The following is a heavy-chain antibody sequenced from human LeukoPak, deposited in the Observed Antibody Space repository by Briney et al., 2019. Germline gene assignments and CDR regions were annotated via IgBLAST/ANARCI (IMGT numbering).Heavy chain of an antibody. J-gene: IGHJ4*02. CDR1: GLTVSSNY. D-gene: IGHD2-21*01. CDR2: IYSAGST. Sequence: GGSLRLSCAASGLTVSSNYMSWVRQAPGKGLEWISAIYSAGSTYYADSVQGRFTISRDNYKNTLYLQMNSLRAEDAAVYYCAREGPDCGGDCYYDYWGQGTLVTVSS. V-gene: IGHV3-53*01. CDR3: AREGPDCGGDCYYDY.